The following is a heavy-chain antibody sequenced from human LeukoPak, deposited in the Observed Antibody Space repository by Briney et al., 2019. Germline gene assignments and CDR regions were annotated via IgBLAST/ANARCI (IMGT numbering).Heavy chain of an antibody. Sequence: ASVKVSCKASGYTFTSYGISWVRQAPGQGLEWMGWISAYNGNTNYAQKLQGRVTMTTDTSTGTAYMELRSLRSDDTAVYYCARVQSYGDAYYFDYWGQGTLVTVSS. V-gene: IGHV1-18*01. J-gene: IGHJ4*02. CDR1: GYTFTSYG. CDR3: ARVQSYGDAYYFDY. CDR2: ISAYNGNT. D-gene: IGHD4-17*01.